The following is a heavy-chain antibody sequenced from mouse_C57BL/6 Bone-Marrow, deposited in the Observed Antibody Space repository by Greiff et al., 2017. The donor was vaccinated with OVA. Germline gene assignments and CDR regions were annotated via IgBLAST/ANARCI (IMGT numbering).Heavy chain of an antibody. J-gene: IGHJ3*01. D-gene: IGHD2-9*01. CDR2: ILPGSGST. CDR1: GYTFTGYW. Sequence: VQLQQSGAELMKPGASVKLSCKATGYTFTGYWIEWVKQRPGHGLEWIGEILPGSGSTNYNEKFKGKATFTADTSSNPAYMQLSSLTTEDSAIDYGARSCYGYDSEAAWYAYWGQGTLVTVSA. V-gene: IGHV1-9*01. CDR3: ARSCYGYDSEAAWYAY.